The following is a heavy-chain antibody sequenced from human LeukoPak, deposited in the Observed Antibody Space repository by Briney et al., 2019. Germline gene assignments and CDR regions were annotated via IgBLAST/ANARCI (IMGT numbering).Heavy chain of an antibody. Sequence: PSETLSLTCTVSGGSISSGDYCWSWIRQPPGKGLEWIGEINHSGSTSYNPSLKSRVTISVDTSKNQFSLKLSSVTAADTAVYYCARGRGIAAAGKGNFDYWGQGTLVTVSS. J-gene: IGHJ4*02. CDR2: INHSGST. V-gene: IGHV4-39*07. CDR3: ARGRGIAAAGKGNFDY. CDR1: GGSISSGDYC. D-gene: IGHD6-13*01.